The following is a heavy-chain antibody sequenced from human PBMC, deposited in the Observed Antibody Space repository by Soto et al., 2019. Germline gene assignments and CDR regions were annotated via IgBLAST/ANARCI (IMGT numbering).Heavy chain of an antibody. D-gene: IGHD3-9*01. CDR2: ISWNSGST. CDR3: AKDTGVDILPGYYFDY. CDR1: GFTFEVYA. V-gene: IGHV3-9*01. Sequence: GGSMRLCCASSGFTFEVYAMRWALQAPGKGLEWVSGISWNSGSTGYADSVKGRFTISRDNAKNSLYLQMNSLRAEDTALYYCAKDTGVDILPGYYFDYWGQGTLVTVSS. J-gene: IGHJ4*02.